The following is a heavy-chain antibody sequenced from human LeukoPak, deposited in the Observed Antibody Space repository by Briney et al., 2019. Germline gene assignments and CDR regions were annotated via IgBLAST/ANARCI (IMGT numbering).Heavy chain of an antibody. Sequence: GGSLRLSCAASGFTFSSYWMYWVRQAPGKGLVWVSRTNSDGTTTSYADSVKGRFTISRDNAKNTLYLQMNSLRAEDTAVYHCAREAYNSGDYWGQGTLVTVSS. CDR2: TNSDGTTT. CDR3: AREAYNSGDY. CDR1: GFTFSSYW. J-gene: IGHJ4*02. V-gene: IGHV3-74*01. D-gene: IGHD1-20*01.